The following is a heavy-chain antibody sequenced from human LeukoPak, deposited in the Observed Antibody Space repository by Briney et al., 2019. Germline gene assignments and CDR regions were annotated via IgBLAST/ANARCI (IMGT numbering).Heavy chain of an antibody. Sequence: GGSERLSCAASGFTFSSYAMHWVRQAPGKGLEWVAVISYDGSNKYYADSVKGRFTISRDNSKNTLYLQMNSLRAEDTAVYYCAIPYDILTGYSFDYWGQGTLVTVSS. CDR2: ISYDGSNK. CDR1: GFTFSSYA. D-gene: IGHD3-9*01. J-gene: IGHJ4*02. V-gene: IGHV3-30-3*01. CDR3: AIPYDILTGYSFDY.